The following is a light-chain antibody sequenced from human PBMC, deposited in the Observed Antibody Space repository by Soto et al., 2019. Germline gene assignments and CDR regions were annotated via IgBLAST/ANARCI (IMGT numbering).Light chain of an antibody. CDR3: MQPLQSWT. V-gene: IGKV2-28*01. J-gene: IGKJ1*01. CDR2: LGS. Sequence: DIVVTQTPLSLSVTPGQPASISCKFSQSLLHTDDKTYLYWYVHKPGQSPQLLIYLGSNRASGVPDRFSGSGSGTDFTLKISRVEAEDVGVYYCMQPLQSWTFGQGTKVEIK. CDR1: QSLLHTDDKTY.